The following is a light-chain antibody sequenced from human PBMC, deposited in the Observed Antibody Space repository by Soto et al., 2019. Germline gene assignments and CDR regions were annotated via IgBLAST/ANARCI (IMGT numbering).Light chain of an antibody. J-gene: IGKJ1*01. CDR3: QQYGSSSWT. CDR2: GAS. CDR1: QSISSSY. Sequence: EIVLAHSPATLSFSPLKRXTLXCMTSQSISSSYLAWYQQRPGQAPRLLIYGASSRATGIPDRFSGSGSGTEFTLTISRLEPEDFAVYYCQQYGSSSWTFGQGTKVDIK. V-gene: IGKV3-20*01.